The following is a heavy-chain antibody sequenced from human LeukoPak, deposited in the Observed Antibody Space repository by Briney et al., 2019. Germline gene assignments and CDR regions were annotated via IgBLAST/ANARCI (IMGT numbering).Heavy chain of an antibody. D-gene: IGHD6-19*01. CDR1: GFTFSSYS. J-gene: IGHJ4*02. CDR3: ARAVIAVAGRCFDY. CDR2: ISSSSSYI. Sequence: TGGSLRLSCAASGFTFSSYSMNWVRQAPGKGLEWVSSISSSSSYIYYADSVKGRFTISRDNAKNSLYLQMNSLRAEDTAVYYCARAVIAVAGRCFDYWGQGTLVTVSS. V-gene: IGHV3-21*01.